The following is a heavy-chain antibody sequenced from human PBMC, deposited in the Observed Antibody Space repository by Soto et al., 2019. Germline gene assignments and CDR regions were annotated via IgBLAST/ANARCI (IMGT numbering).Heavy chain of an antibody. D-gene: IGHD6-13*01. J-gene: IGHJ6*02. V-gene: IGHV5-51*01. Sequence: PGESLKISCKGSGYTFTSYWIGWVRQMPGKGLEWMGIIYPGDSDVRYRPSLQGQVTISADKSTSTAYLQWSSLKASDTAMYYCARTAAAGKYYYGVDVWGQGTTVTVSS. CDR2: IYPGDSDV. CDR3: ARTAAAGKYYYGVDV. CDR1: GYTFTSYW.